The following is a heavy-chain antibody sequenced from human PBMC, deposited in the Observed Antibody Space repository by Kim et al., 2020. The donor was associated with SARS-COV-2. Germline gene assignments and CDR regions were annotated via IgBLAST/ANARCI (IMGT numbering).Heavy chain of an antibody. D-gene: IGHD3-10*01. Sequence: ASVKVSCKASGYTFTSYDINWVRQATGQGLEWMGWMNPNSGNTGYAQKFQGRVTMTRNTSISTAYMELSSLRSEDTAVYYCARGPFITMVRGVIINYYYGMDVWGQGTTVTVSS. CDR2: MNPNSGNT. CDR1: GYTFTSYD. J-gene: IGHJ6*02. V-gene: IGHV1-8*01. CDR3: ARGPFITMVRGVIINYYYGMDV.